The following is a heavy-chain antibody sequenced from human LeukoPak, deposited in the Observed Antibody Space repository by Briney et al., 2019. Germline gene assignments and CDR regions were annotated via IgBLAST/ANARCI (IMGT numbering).Heavy chain of an antibody. CDR3: TTDFGDGYMPYYFDY. CDR1: GFTFSNAW. V-gene: IGHV3-15*01. D-gene: IGHD5-24*01. J-gene: IGHJ4*02. Sequence: GGSLRLSCAASGFTFSNAWMSWVRQAPGKGLEWVGRIKSKTDGGTTDYAAPVKGRFTISRDDSKNTLYLQMNSLKTEDTAVYYCTTDFGDGYMPYYFDYWGQGTLVTVSS. CDR2: IKSKTDGGTT.